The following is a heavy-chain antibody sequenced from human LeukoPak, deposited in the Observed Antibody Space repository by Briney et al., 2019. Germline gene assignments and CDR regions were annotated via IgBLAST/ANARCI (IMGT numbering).Heavy chain of an antibody. CDR2: IYYSGST. V-gene: IGHV4-59*11. CDR3: ARETDLYAFDI. CDR1: GGSISSHY. Sequence: SETLSLTCTVSGGSISSHYWGWIRQPPGKGLEWIGYIYYSGSTNYNPSLKSRVTISVDTSKNQFPPKLSSVTAADTAVYYCARETDLYAFDIWGQGTMVTVSS. J-gene: IGHJ3*02.